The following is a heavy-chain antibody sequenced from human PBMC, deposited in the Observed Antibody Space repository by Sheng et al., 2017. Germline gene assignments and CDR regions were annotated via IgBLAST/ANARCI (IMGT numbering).Heavy chain of an antibody. J-gene: IGHJ4*02. CDR1: GFTFSSYA. V-gene: IGHV3-30*04. Sequence: QVQLVESGGGVVQPGRSLRLSCAASGFTFSSYAMHWVRQAPGKGLEWVAVISYDGSNKYYADSVKGRFTISRDNSKNTLYLQMNSLRAEDTAVYYCARDYGDYCWGQGTLVTVSS. CDR2: ISYDGSNK. D-gene: IGHD4-17*01. CDR3: ARDYGDYC.